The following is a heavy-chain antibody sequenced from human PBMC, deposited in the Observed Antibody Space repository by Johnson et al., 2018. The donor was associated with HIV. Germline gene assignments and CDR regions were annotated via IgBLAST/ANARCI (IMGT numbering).Heavy chain of an antibody. D-gene: IGHD6-13*01. J-gene: IGHJ3*02. V-gene: IGHV3-9*01. CDR1: GFTFDDYA. Sequence: VQLVESGGGLVQPGGSLRLSCAASGFTFDDYAMHWVRQAPGKGLEWVSGISWNSGSIGYVDSVKGRFTISRDNAKNSLYLQMNSLRAEDTAVYYCARGVYSSSWYGAFDIWGQGTMVTVSS. CDR3: ARGVYSSSWYGAFDI. CDR2: ISWNSGSI.